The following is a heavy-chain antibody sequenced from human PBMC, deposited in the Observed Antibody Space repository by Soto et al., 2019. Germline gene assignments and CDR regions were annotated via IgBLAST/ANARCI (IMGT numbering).Heavy chain of an antibody. CDR1: GGSISSGGYS. CDR3: ARSYSSSPFDY. V-gene: IGHV4-30-2*01. D-gene: IGHD6-6*01. CDR2: IYHSGST. J-gene: IGHJ4*02. Sequence: SLTCAVSGGSISSGGYSWSWIRQPPGKGLEWIGYIYHSGSTYYNPSLKSRVTISVDRSKNQFSLKLSSVTAADTAVYYCARSYSSSPFDYWGQGTLVTVSS.